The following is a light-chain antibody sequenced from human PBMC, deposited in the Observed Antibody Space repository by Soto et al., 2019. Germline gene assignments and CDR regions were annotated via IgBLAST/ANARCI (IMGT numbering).Light chain of an antibody. J-gene: IGLJ2*01. CDR3: SSYTSSSTLVV. V-gene: IGLV2-14*01. CDR1: SSDVGGYNY. CDR2: EDS. Sequence: QSVLTKPASVSGSPGQSITISCTGTSSDVGGYNYVSWYQQHPGKAPKLMIYEDSKRPSGVSNRFSGSKSGNTASLTISGLQAEDEADYYCSSYTSSSTLVVFGGGTKLTVL.